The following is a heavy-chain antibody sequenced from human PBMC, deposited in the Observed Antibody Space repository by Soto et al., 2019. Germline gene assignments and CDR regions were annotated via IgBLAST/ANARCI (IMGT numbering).Heavy chain of an antibody. V-gene: IGHV3-53*01. CDR3: ARLCPDILTGSYYFDY. CDR2: IYSGGST. CDR1: GFTVSSNY. D-gene: IGHD3-9*01. J-gene: IGHJ4*02. Sequence: LRLSCAASGFTVSSNYMSWVRQAPGKGLEWVSVIYSGGSTYYADSVKGRFTISRDNSKNTLYLQMNSLRAEDTAVYYCARLCPDILTGSYYFDYWRQGTLGTVSS.